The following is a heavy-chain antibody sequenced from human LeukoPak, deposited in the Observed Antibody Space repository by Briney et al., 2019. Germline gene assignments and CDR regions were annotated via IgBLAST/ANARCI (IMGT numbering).Heavy chain of an antibody. J-gene: IGHJ3*02. D-gene: IGHD4-17*01. CDR3: ARERGDYRAFDI. CDR2: ISYDGSNK. V-gene: IGHV3-30*03. Sequence: PGGSLRLSCAASGFTFSTYSMNWVRQAPGKGLEWVAVISYDGSNKYYADSVKGRFTISRDNSKNTLYLQMNSLRAEDTAVYYCARERGDYRAFDIWGQGTMVTVSS. CDR1: GFTFSTYS.